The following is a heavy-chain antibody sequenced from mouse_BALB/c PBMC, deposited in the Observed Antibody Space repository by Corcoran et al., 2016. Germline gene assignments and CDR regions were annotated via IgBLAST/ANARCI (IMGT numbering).Heavy chain of an antibody. J-gene: IGHJ4*01. Sequence: DVQLQESGPGLVKPSQPLSLTCSVTGYSITSGYYWNWIRQFPGNKLEWMGYISYDGSNNYNPSLKNRISITRDTSKNQFFLKLNSVTTEDTATYYCARVDGNYWAMDYWGQGTSVTVSS. CDR3: ARVDGNYWAMDY. V-gene: IGHV3-6*02. D-gene: IGHD2-1*01. CDR2: ISYDGSN. CDR1: GYSITSGYY.